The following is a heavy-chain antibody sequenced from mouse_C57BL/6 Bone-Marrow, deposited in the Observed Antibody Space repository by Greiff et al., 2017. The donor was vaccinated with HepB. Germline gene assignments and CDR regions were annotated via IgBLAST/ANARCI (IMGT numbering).Heavy chain of an antibody. CDR1: GFAFSSYW. J-gene: IGHJ2*01. Sequence: QVQLQQSGAELVKPGASVKISCKASGFAFSSYWMNWVKQRPGKGLEWIVQIYPGDGDTNYNGKLKGKATMTADKASSTAYMQLSSLTSEDSAVYFCGRWGEIYYSNYFDYWGQGTTLTVSS. CDR2: IYPGDGDT. V-gene: IGHV1-80*01. D-gene: IGHD2-5*01. CDR3: GRWGEIYYSNYFDY.